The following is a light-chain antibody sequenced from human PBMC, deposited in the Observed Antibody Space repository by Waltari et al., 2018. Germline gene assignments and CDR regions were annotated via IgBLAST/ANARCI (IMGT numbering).Light chain of an antibody. V-gene: IGKV3-20*01. Sequence: EIVLTQSPGTLSLSPGERANLSCRASQSIRSSHLAWYQQKPGQAPRLLIYDASSRATGIPDRFSGSGSGTDFTLTMSRLEPEDFAVYYCQQYGSSPRTFGQGTKVEIK. CDR1: QSIRSSH. CDR3: QQYGSSPRT. CDR2: DAS. J-gene: IGKJ1*01.